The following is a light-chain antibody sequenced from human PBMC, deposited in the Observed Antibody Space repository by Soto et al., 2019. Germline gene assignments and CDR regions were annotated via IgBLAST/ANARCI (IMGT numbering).Light chain of an antibody. Sequence: SVLTQPPSVSGAPGQRITISCTGSSSNIGAGYDVHWYQQVPGTAPKLLIHGNTNRPSGVPDRFSGSKSGTSASLAITGLQAEDEADYYCQSYDSSLSGYVFGTGTKLTVL. CDR2: GNT. V-gene: IGLV1-40*01. J-gene: IGLJ1*01. CDR1: SSNIGAGYD. CDR3: QSYDSSLSGYV.